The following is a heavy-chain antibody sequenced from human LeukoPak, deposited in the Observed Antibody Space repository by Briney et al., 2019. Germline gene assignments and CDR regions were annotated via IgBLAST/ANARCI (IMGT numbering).Heavy chain of an antibody. D-gene: IGHD5-24*01. CDR2: VSDIGRST. CDR1: GFTFGSYA. J-gene: IGHJ4*02. V-gene: IGHV3-23*01. CDR3: AKRGMTTIKEGFDY. Sequence: GGSLRLSCAASGFTFGSYAMSWVRQAPGKGLEWVSAVSDIGRSTYYADSVKGRFTISRDNSKNTLYLHMNSLRAEDTAVYYCAKRGMTTIKEGFDYWGQGTLVTVSS.